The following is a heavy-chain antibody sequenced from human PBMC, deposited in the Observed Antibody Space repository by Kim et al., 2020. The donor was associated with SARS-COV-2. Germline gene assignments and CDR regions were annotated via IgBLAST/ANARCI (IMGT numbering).Heavy chain of an antibody. CDR3: ARDIVATTSTTLGYGMDV. CDR2: IYHSGST. Sequence: SETLSLTCAVSGGSISSSNWWSWVRQPPGKGLEWIGEIYHSGSTNYNPSLKSRVTISVDKSKNQFSLKLSSVTAADTAVYYCARDIVATTSTTLGYGMDVWGQGTTVTVSS. CDR1: GGSISSSNW. D-gene: IGHD5-12*01. J-gene: IGHJ6*02. V-gene: IGHV4-4*02.